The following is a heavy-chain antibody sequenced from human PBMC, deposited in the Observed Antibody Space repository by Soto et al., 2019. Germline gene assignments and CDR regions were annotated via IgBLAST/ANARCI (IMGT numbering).Heavy chain of an antibody. Sequence: SGTTLVNPTQNLTLTCTFSWFSLSTSGVGVGWIRQPPGKALEWLALIYWDDDKRYSPSLKSRLTITKDTSKNQVVLTMTNMDPVDTATYYCAHSGQNSSSWTYYFDYWGQGTLVTVSS. D-gene: IGHD6-13*01. CDR1: WFSLSTSGVG. J-gene: IGHJ4*02. V-gene: IGHV2-5*02. CDR2: IYWDDDK. CDR3: AHSGQNSSSWTYYFDY.